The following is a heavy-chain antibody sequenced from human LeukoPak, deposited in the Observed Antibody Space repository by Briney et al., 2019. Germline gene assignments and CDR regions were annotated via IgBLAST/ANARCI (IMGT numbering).Heavy chain of an antibody. D-gene: IGHD2-8*01. V-gene: IGHV3-23*01. CDR3: AKEGDCTNGVCYIGVDY. CDR2: ISGSGGST. Sequence: GGSLRLSCAASGFTFSSYAMSWVRQAPGKGLEWVSAISGSGGSTYYADSMKGRFTISRDNSKNTLYLQMNSLRAEDTAVYYCAKEGDCTNGVCYIGVDYWGQGTLVTVSS. J-gene: IGHJ4*02. CDR1: GFTFSSYA.